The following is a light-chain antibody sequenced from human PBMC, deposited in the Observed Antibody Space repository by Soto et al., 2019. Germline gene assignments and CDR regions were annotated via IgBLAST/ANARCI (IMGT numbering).Light chain of an antibody. V-gene: IGLV2-8*01. CDR3: SSYARSLSV. CDR1: SSDVGGYNY. J-gene: IGLJ1*01. Sequence: QSALTQPPSASGSPGQSVTISCTGTSSDVGGYNYVSWYQQHPGKAPKLMIYEVSKRPSGVPDRFSGSKSGNTASLTVPGLQAEDEAEYYYSSYARSLSVFVTGTKLTVL. CDR2: EVS.